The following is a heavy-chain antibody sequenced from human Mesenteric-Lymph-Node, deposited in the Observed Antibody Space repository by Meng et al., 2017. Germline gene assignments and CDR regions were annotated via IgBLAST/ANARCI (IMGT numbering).Heavy chain of an antibody. CDR3: ARAKGGYDYFDY. CDR1: GGTFSSYA. J-gene: IGHJ4*02. V-gene: IGHV1-69*06. D-gene: IGHD5-12*01. Sequence: SVKVSCKASGGTFSSYAISWVRQAPGQGLEWMGGIIPIFGTANYAQKFQGRVTITADKSTSTAYMELSSLRSEDTAVYYCARAKGGYDYFDYWGQGTLVTFSS. CDR2: IIPIFGTA.